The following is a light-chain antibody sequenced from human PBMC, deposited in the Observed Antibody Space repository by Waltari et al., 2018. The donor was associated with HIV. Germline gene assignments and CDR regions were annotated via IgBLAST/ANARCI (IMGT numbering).Light chain of an antibody. CDR3: QQYGSSPRT. J-gene: IGKJ2*01. V-gene: IGKV3-20*01. CDR1: QSVSSSY. Sequence: EIVLTQSPGTLSLSPGERATLSCRASQSVSSSYLAWYQQKPGHAPRLLIYGASSRATGIPDRFSGSGSGTDFTLTIIRLEPEDFAVYYCQQYGSSPRTFGQGTKLEIK. CDR2: GAS.